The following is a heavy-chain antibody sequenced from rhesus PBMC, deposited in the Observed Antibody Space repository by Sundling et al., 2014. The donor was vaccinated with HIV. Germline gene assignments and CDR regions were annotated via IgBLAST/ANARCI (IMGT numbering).Heavy chain of an antibody. CDR3: ARGLVGASDY. V-gene: IGHV4-160*01. Sequence: QVQLQESGPGLVKPSETLSLTCAVSGYSISSDKYWNWIRQAPGKGLEWIGRIYGSGGSTDYNPSLKSRVTISTDTSKNQFSLRLNSVTAADTAVYYCARGLVGASDYWGQGVLVTVSS. D-gene: IGHD1-44*02. CDR1: GYSISSDKY. CDR2: IYGSGGST. J-gene: IGHJ4*01.